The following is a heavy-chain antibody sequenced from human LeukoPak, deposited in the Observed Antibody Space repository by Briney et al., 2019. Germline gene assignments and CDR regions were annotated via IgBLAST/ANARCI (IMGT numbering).Heavy chain of an antibody. D-gene: IGHD3-22*01. CDR2: ISGSGGST. CDR1: GFTFSSYA. Sequence: GGSLRLSCAASGFTFSSYAMSWVRQAPGKGLEWVSAISGSGGSTYYADSVKGRFTISRDNSKNTLYLQMNSLRAEDTAVYYCAKASPYYDSSGYLYYFDYWGQGTLVTVSS. V-gene: IGHV3-23*01. J-gene: IGHJ4*02. CDR3: AKASPYYDSSGYLYYFDY.